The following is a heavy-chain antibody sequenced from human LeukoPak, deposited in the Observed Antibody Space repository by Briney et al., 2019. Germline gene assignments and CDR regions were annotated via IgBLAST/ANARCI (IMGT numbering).Heavy chain of an antibody. D-gene: IGHD2-2*01. CDR3: ASLVGPSPFFDY. CDR1: GGSISSGGYY. Sequence: PSQTLSLTCTVSGGSISSGGYYWSWLRQHPGRGLEWIGYIYYSGSTYYNPSLKSRVTISVDTSKNQSSLKLSSVTAADTAVYYCASLVGPSPFFDYWGQGTLVTVSS. CDR2: IYYSGST. J-gene: IGHJ4*02. V-gene: IGHV4-31*03.